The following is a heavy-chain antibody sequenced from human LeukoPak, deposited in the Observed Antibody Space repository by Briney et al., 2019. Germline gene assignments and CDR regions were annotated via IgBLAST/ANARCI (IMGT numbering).Heavy chain of an antibody. CDR3: ASAHDSSAEYFQH. CDR2: IIPILGIA. Sequence: SVKVSCKASGGTFSSYAISWVRQAPGQGLEWMGRIIPILGIANYAQKFQGRVTITADKSTSTAYMELSSLRSEDTAVYYCASAHDSSAEYFQHWGQGTLVTVSS. CDR1: GGTFSSYA. J-gene: IGHJ1*01. D-gene: IGHD3-22*01. V-gene: IGHV1-69*04.